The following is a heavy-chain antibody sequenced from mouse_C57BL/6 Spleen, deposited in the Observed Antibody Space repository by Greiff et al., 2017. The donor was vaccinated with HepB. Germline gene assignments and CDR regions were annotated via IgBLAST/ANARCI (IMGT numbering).Heavy chain of an antibody. CDR1: GYSFTDYN. CDR3: ARSGYYGSNWYFDV. CDR2: INPNYGTT. D-gene: IGHD1-1*01. Sequence: VQLKQSGPELVKPGASVKISCKASGYSFTDYNMNWVKQSNGKSLEWIGVINPNYGTTSYNQKFKGKATLTVDQSSSTAYMQLNSLTSEDSAVYYCARSGYYGSNWYFDVWGTGTTVTVSS. V-gene: IGHV1-39*01. J-gene: IGHJ1*03.